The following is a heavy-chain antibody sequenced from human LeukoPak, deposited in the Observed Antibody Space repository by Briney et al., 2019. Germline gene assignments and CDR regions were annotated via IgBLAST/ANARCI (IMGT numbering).Heavy chain of an antibody. CDR1: GFTFSTYD. D-gene: IGHD2-21*02. J-gene: IGHJ3*01. CDR2: ISGNYGST. V-gene: IGHV3-23*01. CDR3: AKVVLLLTASDAFDF. Sequence: PGGSLRLSCAASGFTFSTYDMTWVRQAPGKGLEWVSTISGNYGSTYYADSVKGRFTISRDNFKNTVFLRMNSLRAEDTAVYYCAKVVLLLTASDAFDFWGQGTKVTVSS.